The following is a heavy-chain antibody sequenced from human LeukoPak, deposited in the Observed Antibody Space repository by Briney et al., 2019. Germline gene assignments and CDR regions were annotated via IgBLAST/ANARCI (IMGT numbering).Heavy chain of an antibody. J-gene: IGHJ5*02. CDR3: ARSSHISGRPWGFDP. Sequence: PSETLSLTCTVSGDSISSSTYCWGWIRQPPGKGLEWIGNIYYSGSTNYKPSLKSRVTISVDTTKNHFSLKLSSVTAADTAVYYCARSSHISGRPWGFDPWGQGTLVTVSS. V-gene: IGHV4-39*02. D-gene: IGHD3-22*01. CDR2: IYYSGST. CDR1: GDSISSSTYC.